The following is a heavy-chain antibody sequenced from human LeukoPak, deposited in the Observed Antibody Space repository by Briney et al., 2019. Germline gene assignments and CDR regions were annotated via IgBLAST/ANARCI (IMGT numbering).Heavy chain of an antibody. CDR3: ATALMIVGATSGDY. Sequence: ASVKVSCKVSGYTLTELSMHWVRQAPGKGLERMGGFDPEDGETIYAQKFQGRVTMTEDTSTDTAYMELSSLRSEDTAVYYCATALMIVGATSGDYWGQGTLVTVSS. V-gene: IGHV1-24*01. D-gene: IGHD1-26*01. CDR2: FDPEDGET. J-gene: IGHJ4*02. CDR1: GYTLTELS.